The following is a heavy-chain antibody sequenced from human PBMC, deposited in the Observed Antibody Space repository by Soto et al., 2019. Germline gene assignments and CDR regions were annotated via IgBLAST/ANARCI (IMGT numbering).Heavy chain of an antibody. CDR3: AREGIFSGSYPYYYYGMDD. J-gene: IGHJ6*02. Sequence: SETLSLTCAVYGGSFSGYYWSWIRQPPGKGLEWIGEINHSGSTNYNPSLKSRVTISVDTSKNQFSLKLSSVTAADTAVYYCAREGIFSGSYPYYYYGMDDWGQGTTVTVSS. V-gene: IGHV4-34*01. D-gene: IGHD1-26*01. CDR1: GGSFSGYY. CDR2: INHSGST.